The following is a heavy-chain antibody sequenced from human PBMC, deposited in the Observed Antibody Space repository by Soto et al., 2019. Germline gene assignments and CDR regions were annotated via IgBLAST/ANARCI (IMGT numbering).Heavy chain of an antibody. CDR2: IDAGNGNT. J-gene: IGHJ4*02. CDR3: ARDNSGWSDY. V-gene: IGHV1-3*01. D-gene: IGHD6-19*01. CDR1: GYTFTRYV. Sequence: ASVKVSCKDSGYTFTRYVMHWVRQAPGQRLEWMGWIDAGNGNTVYLQKFQGRVTITRDTSASTAYMELSSLRSEDTAVYYCARDNSGWSDYWGQGTLVTVSS.